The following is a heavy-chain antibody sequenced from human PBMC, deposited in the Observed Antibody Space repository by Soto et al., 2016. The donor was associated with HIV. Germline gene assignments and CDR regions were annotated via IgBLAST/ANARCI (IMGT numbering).Heavy chain of an antibody. J-gene: IGHJ6*01. CDR1: GFNFRSYA. V-gene: IGHV3-23*01. D-gene: IGHD4-17*01. Sequence: EVQLLESGGGLGQPGGSLRLSCVASGFNFRSYAMTWVRQAPGKGLEWVSVVSGSGGSTYYADAVKGRFTISRDHSSNTVFLQMNSLRAEDTAVYYCSKNLDDYGDYYYYTMDFWGKGPRSPSP. CDR2: VSGSGGST. CDR3: SKNLDDYGDYYYYTMDF.